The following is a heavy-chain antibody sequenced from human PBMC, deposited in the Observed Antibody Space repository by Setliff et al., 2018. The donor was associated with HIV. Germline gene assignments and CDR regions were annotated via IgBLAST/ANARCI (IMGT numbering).Heavy chain of an antibody. D-gene: IGHD3-10*01. Sequence: SETLSLTCTVSGGSITGHYCGWIRQPPGKGLEWIGNIYNGGSTNYNPSLKSRVTTSADTSKNQFSLQLRSVTAADTAVYYCARATMWFGRLYWGQGYLVTVSS. CDR1: GGSITGHY. J-gene: IGHJ4*02. CDR2: IYNGGST. CDR3: ARATMWFGRLY. V-gene: IGHV4-59*11.